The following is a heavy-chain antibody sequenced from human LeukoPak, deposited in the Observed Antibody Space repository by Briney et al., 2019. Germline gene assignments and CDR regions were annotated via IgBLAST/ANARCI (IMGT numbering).Heavy chain of an antibody. CDR1: GFTFSSYS. D-gene: IGHD1-26*01. Sequence: GGSLRLSCAASGFTFSSYSMNWVRQAPGKGLEWVSHITASGTAMFYADSVKGRFTISRDNAKNSLYLQMNSLRDEDTAVYYCAKQIGATAPYFDYWGQGTLVTVSS. J-gene: IGHJ4*02. CDR2: ITASGTAM. V-gene: IGHV3-48*02. CDR3: AKQIGATAPYFDY.